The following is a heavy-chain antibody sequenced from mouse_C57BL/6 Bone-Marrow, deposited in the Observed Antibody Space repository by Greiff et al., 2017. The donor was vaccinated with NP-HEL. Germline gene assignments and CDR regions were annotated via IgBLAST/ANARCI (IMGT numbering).Heavy chain of an antibody. D-gene: IGHD2-12*01. CDR3: ARALPPWFAY. Sequence: EVKLVESGGGLVKPGGSLKLSCAASGFTFSSYAMSWVRQTPEKRLEWVATISDGGSYTYYPDNVKGRFTISRDNAKNNLYLQMSHLKSEDTAMYYCARALPPWFAYWGQGTLVTVSA. J-gene: IGHJ3*01. CDR2: ISDGGSYT. CDR1: GFTFSSYA. V-gene: IGHV5-4*03.